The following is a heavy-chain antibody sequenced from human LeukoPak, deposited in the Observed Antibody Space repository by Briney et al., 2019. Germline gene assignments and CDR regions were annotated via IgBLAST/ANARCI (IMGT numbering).Heavy chain of an antibody. V-gene: IGHV4-39*07. CDR2: IYHSGST. D-gene: IGHD1-14*01. CDR1: GGSITSSSYY. CDR3: SRDPGTPVADWFDP. J-gene: IGHJ5*02. Sequence: SETLSLTCTVSGGSITSSSYYWGWIRQPPGKGLEWIGSIYHSGSTYYNPSLKSRVTISVDTSKNQFSLKLSSVTAADTAVYYCSRDPGTPVADWFDPWGQGILVTVSS.